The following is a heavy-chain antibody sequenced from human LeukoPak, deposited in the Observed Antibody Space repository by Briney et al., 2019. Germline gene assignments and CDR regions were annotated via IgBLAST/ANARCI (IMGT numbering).Heavy chain of an antibody. V-gene: IGHV3-23*01. Sequence: GGSLRLSCAASGFTFSSYVMSWVRQTPGKGLEWVSAISGSGDDTYYADSVKGRFTISRDNSKNTLYLQMNSLRAEDTAVYYCAKGCSGGSCYSFDYWGQGTLATVSS. CDR3: AKGCSGGSCYSFDY. CDR1: GFTFSSYV. J-gene: IGHJ4*02. CDR2: ISGSGDDT. D-gene: IGHD2-15*01.